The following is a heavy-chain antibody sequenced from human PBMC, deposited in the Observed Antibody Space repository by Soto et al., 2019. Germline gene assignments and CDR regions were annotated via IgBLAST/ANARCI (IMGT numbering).Heavy chain of an antibody. V-gene: IGHV3-21*01. D-gene: IGHD3-9*01. CDR1: RFTFSSFT. J-gene: IGHJ4*02. Sequence: EVQLVESGGGLVKPGGSLRLSCEASRFTFSSFTMNWVRQAPGKGLEWISSISSGSNYIYYADSVKGRFTISRDNAKNSLYLQMNSLRAEDTAVYYCAREGLRYLDLMDYGGQGTLVTVSS. CDR3: AREGLRYLDLMDY. CDR2: ISSGSNYI.